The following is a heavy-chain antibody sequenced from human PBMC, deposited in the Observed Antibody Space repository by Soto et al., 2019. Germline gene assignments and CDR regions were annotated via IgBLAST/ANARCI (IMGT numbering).Heavy chain of an antibody. J-gene: IGHJ4*02. CDR2: ISGSGGST. CDR3: AKEFAYYDFWSGYYTPRGDFDY. V-gene: IGHV3-23*01. D-gene: IGHD3-3*01. CDR1: GFTFSSYA. Sequence: GSLRLSCAASGFTFSSYAMSWVRQAPGKGLEWVSAISGSGGSTYYADSVKGRFTISRDNSKNTLYLQMNSLRAEDTAVYYCAKEFAYYDFWSGYYTPRGDFDYWGQGTLVTVSS.